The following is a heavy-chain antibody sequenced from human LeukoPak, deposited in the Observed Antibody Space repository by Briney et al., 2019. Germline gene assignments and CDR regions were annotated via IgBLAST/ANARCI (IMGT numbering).Heavy chain of an antibody. D-gene: IGHD1-26*01. V-gene: IGHV3-23*01. J-gene: IGHJ4*02. CDR2: ISASGVMT. CDR3: AKDRSIGTYYTFDH. Sequence: PGGSLRLSCAASGFTFTNYAMTWVRQAPGKGLEWVSRISASGVMTYYADSVKGRFTVSRDTSKNSLYLQMSSLTAADTAVYYCAKDRSIGTYYTFDHWGQGTLVTVSS. CDR1: GFTFTNYA.